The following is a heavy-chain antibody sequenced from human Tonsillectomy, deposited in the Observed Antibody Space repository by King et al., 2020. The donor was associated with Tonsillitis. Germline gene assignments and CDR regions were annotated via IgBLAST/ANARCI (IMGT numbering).Heavy chain of an antibody. CDR1: GFTVSSNY. CDR2: IYSGGST. J-gene: IGHJ4*02. V-gene: IGHV3-66*01. CDR3: ARSLHPLPYFDY. D-gene: IGHD2-15*01. Sequence: EVQLVESGGGLVQPGGSLRLSCAASGFTVSSNYMSWVRQAPGKWLEWVSVIYSGGSTYFADSVQGRFTISRDNSKSTLYLQMNSLRAEDTAVYYCARSLHPLPYFDYWGQGTLVTVSS.